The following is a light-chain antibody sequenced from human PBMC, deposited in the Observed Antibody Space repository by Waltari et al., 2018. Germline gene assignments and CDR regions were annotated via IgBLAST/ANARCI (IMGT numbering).Light chain of an antibody. CDR2: GAS. Sequence: EIVLTQSPGTLSLSPGERATLSCRASQSVSRSYLAWYQQKPGQAPRLLIYGASSRATGIPDRFSGRWSGTDFTLTISRLGPEEFAVYYCQQYGSTPWMFGQGTMVEIK. J-gene: IGKJ1*01. CDR1: QSVSRSY. CDR3: QQYGSTPWM. V-gene: IGKV3-20*01.